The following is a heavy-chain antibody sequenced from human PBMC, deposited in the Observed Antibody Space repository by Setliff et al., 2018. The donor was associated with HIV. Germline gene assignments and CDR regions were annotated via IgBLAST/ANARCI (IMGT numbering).Heavy chain of an antibody. D-gene: IGHD3-3*01. CDR2: INHYGKA. J-gene: IGHJ4*03. V-gene: IGHV4-38-2*01. CDR1: NYSITNNYY. CDR3: ARLGDFSYSSHYQYAFDF. Sequence: SETLSLTCVVSNYSITNNYYWAWIRQPPGQGLEWIGSINHYGKAYYSPSLESRIAISVDTSKNQFSLHFQSVTAADTALYFCARLGDFSYSSHYQYAFDFWGHGALVTVS.